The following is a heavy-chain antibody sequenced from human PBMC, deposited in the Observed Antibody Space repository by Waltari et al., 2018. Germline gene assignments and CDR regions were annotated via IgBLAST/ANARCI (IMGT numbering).Heavy chain of an antibody. D-gene: IGHD3-3*01. CDR2: IYYSGST. Sequence: QVQLQESGPGLVKPSETLSLTCTVSGGSISSYYWSWIRQPPGQGLEWIGYIYYSGSTNYNPALKSRVTISVDTSKNQFSLKLSSVTAADTAVYYCARDRYDFWSGYSGYYYGMDVWGQGTTVTVSS. CDR1: GGSISSYY. J-gene: IGHJ6*02. V-gene: IGHV4-59*01. CDR3: ARDRYDFWSGYSGYYYGMDV.